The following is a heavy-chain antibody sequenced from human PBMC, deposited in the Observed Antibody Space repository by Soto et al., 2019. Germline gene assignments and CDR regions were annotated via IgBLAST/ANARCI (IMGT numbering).Heavy chain of an antibody. J-gene: IGHJ4*02. CDR3: ARVTGYYDSSGYTTGPPDFDY. Sequence: GASVKVSCKASGYTFTSYGISCVRQAPGQGLEWMGWISAYNGNTNYAQKLQGRVTMTTDTSTSTAYMELRSLRSDDTAVYYCARVTGYYDSSGYTTGPPDFDYWGQGTLVTVSS. CDR2: ISAYNGNT. CDR1: GYTFTSYG. D-gene: IGHD3-22*01. V-gene: IGHV1-18*01.